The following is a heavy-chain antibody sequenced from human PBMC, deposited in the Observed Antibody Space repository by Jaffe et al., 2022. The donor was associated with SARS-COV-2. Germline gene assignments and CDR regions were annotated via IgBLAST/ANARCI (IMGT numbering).Heavy chain of an antibody. V-gene: IGHV1-2*02. CDR1: GYTFTGFH. CDR3: AKDRQALIVGVIDH. D-gene: IGHD1-26*01. Sequence: QVHLVQSGAEVKKPGASVRISCKTSGYTFTGFHVHWLRQAPGQGLEYMGWMRPDNGDKEYAQKFQGRVTMTGDTSINTAYMELRSLSSDDTAVYFCAKDRQALIVGVIDHWGQGTLVTVSS. J-gene: IGHJ5*02. CDR2: MRPDNGDK.